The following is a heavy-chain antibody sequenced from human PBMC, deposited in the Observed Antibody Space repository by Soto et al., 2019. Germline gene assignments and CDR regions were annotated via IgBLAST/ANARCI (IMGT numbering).Heavy chain of an antibody. D-gene: IGHD4-17*01. CDR1: GGSISSYY. Sequence: PSETLSLTCTVSGGSISSYYWSWIRQPPGKGLEWIGYIYYSGSTNYNPSLKSRVTISVDTSKNQFSLKLSSVTAADTAVYYCARGRDIYSDYGSYYYYYMDVWGKGTTVTVSS. CDR2: IYYSGST. V-gene: IGHV4-59*01. CDR3: ARGRDIYSDYGSYYYYYMDV. J-gene: IGHJ6*03.